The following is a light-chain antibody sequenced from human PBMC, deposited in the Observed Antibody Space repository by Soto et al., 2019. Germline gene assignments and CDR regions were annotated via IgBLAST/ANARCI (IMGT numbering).Light chain of an antibody. Sequence: DIVMTQSPDSLAVSLGERATINCKSSQSVLYSSNNKNYLAWYQQKPGRPPKLLIYWASTRESGVPDRFSGSGSGTDFTLTISSLQAEDVAVYYCQQYYSTPLTFGPGTKVDIK. CDR2: WAS. CDR3: QQYYSTPLT. CDR1: QSVLYSSNNKNY. V-gene: IGKV4-1*01. J-gene: IGKJ3*01.